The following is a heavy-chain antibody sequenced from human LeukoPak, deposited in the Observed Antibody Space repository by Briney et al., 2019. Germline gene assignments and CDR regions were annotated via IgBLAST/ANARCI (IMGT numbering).Heavy chain of an antibody. CDR3: ARVEGDY. D-gene: IGHD3-3*01. Sequence: ASLKLSCKASGYTFTSYDSNWVRQATGHGLEWVGWMNRNSGSTGYAQKFQGRVTMTRNTSINTAYLELSSLRSEDTAVYYCARVEGDYWGQGTLVTVSS. V-gene: IGHV1-8*01. CDR2: MNRNSGST. CDR1: GYTFTSYD. J-gene: IGHJ4*02.